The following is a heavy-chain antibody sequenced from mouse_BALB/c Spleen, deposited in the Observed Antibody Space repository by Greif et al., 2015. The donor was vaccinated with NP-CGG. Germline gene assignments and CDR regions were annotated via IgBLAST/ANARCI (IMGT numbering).Heavy chain of an antibody. V-gene: IGHV2-2*02. CDR2: IWSGGST. J-gene: IGHJ1*01. Sequence: VNVVDSGPGLVQPSQSLSITCTVSGFSLTSYGVHWARQSPGKGLEWLGVIWSGGSTDYNAAFISRLSISKDNSKSQVFFKMNSLQANDTAIYYCARNPTNWYFDVWGAGTTVTVSS. CDR3: ARNPTNWYFDV. CDR1: GFSLTSYG.